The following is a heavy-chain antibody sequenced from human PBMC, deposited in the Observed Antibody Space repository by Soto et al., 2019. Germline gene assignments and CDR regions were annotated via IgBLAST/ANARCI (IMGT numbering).Heavy chain of an antibody. D-gene: IGHD3-22*01. Sequence: QLQLQESGSGLVKPSQTLSLTCAVSGGSISSGGYSWSWIRQPPGKGLEWIGYIYHSGSTYYNPSLKGRVTISVDRSKNQFSLKLSSVTAADTAVYYCARTDYDSSGYYSHWGQGTLVTVSS. CDR2: IYHSGST. CDR1: GGSISSGGYS. V-gene: IGHV4-30-2*01. J-gene: IGHJ1*01. CDR3: ARTDYDSSGYYSH.